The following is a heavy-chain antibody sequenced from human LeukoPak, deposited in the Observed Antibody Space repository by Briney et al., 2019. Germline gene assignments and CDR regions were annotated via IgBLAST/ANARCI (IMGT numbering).Heavy chain of an antibody. CDR1: GFTVSNSG. D-gene: IGHD6-13*01. CDR3: AKDPSSSWFPGFDY. Sequence: HSGRSLRPSCAAAGFTVSNSGIHSVRQPAGKGLGWVAFIRYDGSNKYYADSVKGRFTISRDNTKNTMYLQMNSLRAEETALYYCAKDPSSSWFPGFDYWGQGTLVTVSS. J-gene: IGHJ4*02. CDR2: IRYDGSNK. V-gene: IGHV3-30*02.